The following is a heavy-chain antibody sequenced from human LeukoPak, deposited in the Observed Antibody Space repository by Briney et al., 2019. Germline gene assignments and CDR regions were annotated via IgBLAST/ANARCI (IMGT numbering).Heavy chain of an antibody. CDR1: GVSVSNYY. V-gene: IGHV4-59*08. CDR2: VHFSGTT. Sequence: SETLSLTCTVSGVSVSNYYWSWMRQPPGKRLEWVGYVHFSGTTNYNPSLKSRVTMSVDTSENQFSLELGSVTAADTAVYYCARHRQSNIYYFPFDAWGRGTMVTVSS. J-gene: IGHJ3*01. CDR3: ARHRQSNIYYFPFDA. D-gene: IGHD3-22*01.